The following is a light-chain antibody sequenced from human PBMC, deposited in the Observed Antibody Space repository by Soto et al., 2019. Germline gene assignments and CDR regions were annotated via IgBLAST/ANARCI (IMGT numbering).Light chain of an antibody. J-gene: IGKJ2*01. Sequence: DIHLTQSPSSLSASLRETVSITCRANQSIVNYLNWYQQYPGKPPKILIFAASHLQTGVSSRFSGGGSGTDFVLTITAVQAEDCATYVCQQSFSNPATFGQGTKVEI. CDR1: QSIVNY. CDR2: AAS. V-gene: IGKV1-39*01. CDR3: QQSFSNPAT.